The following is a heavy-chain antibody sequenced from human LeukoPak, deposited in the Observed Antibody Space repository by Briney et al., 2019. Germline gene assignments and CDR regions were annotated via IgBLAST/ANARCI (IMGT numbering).Heavy chain of an antibody. J-gene: IGHJ2*01. CDR1: GFTFSSYA. CDR3: ARDLYYDGSGGDL. CDR2: ISGSGGST. V-gene: IGHV3-23*01. Sequence: GGSLRLSCAASGFTFSSYAMTWVRQAPGKGLEWVSAISGSGGSTYYADSVKGRFTISRDNAKNSLYLQMNSLRAEDTAVYYCARDLYYDGSGGDLWGRGTLVTVSS. D-gene: IGHD3-22*01.